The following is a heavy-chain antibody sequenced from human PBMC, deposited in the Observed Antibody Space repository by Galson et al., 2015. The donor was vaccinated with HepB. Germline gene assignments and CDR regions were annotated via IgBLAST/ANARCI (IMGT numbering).Heavy chain of an antibody. D-gene: IGHD4-17*01. J-gene: IGHJ5*02. CDR1: GFTFSKSA. Sequence: SVKVSCKASGFTFSKSAIQWVRQARGQHLEWMGWIVIGSANIKYAQNFQGRVTITKDMSTSTVYMELSGLRSDDTAVYYCVAEDYTSVTCCSFDTWGQGTLVTVSS. V-gene: IGHV1-58*02. CDR3: VAEDYTSVTCCSFDT. CDR2: IVIGSANI.